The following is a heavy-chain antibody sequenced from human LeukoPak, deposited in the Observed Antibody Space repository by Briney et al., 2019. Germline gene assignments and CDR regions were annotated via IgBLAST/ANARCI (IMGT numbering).Heavy chain of an antibody. D-gene: IGHD3-22*01. J-gene: IGHJ4*02. CDR3: ARVSSYYDSRDYYFDY. V-gene: IGHV1-69*13. CDR1: GGTFSSYA. CDR2: IIPIFGTA. Sequence: SVTVSCKASGGTFSSYAISWVRQAPGQGLEWMGGIIPIFGTANYAQKFQGRVTITADESTSTAYMELSSLRSEDTAVYYCARVSSYYDSRDYYFDYWGQGTLVTVSS.